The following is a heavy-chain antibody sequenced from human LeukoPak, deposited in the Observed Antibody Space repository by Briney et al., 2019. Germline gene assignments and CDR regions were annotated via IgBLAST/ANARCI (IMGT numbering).Heavy chain of an antibody. CDR3: AKGPEGYYDSRGAFDI. D-gene: IGHD3-22*01. Sequence: PGGSLRLSCAASGFTFSSYSVNWVRQAPGKGLEWVALIRYDGSNKYHADSVKGRFTISRDNSKDTLYLQMNSLRAEDTAMYYCAKGPEGYYDSRGAFDIWGQGTMVTVSS. J-gene: IGHJ3*02. CDR2: IRYDGSNK. CDR1: GFTFSSYS. V-gene: IGHV3-30*02.